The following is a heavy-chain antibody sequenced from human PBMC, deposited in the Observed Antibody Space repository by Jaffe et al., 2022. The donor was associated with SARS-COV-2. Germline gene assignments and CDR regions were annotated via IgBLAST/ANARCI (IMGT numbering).Heavy chain of an antibody. CDR2: IYYSGST. CDR3: ARGTTTMGFNWGMDV. V-gene: IGHV4-59*01. D-gene: IGHD3-9*01. J-gene: IGHJ6*02. Sequence: QVQLQESGPGLVKPSETLSLTCTVSGGSISSYYWSWIRQPPGKGLEWIGYIYYSGSTNYNPSLKSRVTISVDTSKNQFSLKLSSVTAADTAVYYCARGTTTMGFNWGMDVWGQGTTVTVSS. CDR1: GGSISSYY.